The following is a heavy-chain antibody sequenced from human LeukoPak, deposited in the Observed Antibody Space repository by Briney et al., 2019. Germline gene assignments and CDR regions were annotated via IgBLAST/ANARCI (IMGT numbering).Heavy chain of an antibody. CDR2: IRYAGNNA. Sequence: GALRLSCAASGFSFSNTGMHWVRQAPGKGLEWVAFIRYAGNNAYYADSVKGRFTISRDNSKDKLFLQMDILRPEDTSVYYCAREYSGNYWSFDFWGQGTLVTVSS. CDR3: AREYSGNYWSFDF. V-gene: IGHV3-30*02. CDR1: GFSFSNTG. D-gene: IGHD5-12*01. J-gene: IGHJ4*02.